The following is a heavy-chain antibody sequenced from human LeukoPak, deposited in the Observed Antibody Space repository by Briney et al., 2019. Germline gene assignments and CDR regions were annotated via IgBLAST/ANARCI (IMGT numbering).Heavy chain of an antibody. Sequence: GGSLRLSCAASGFIFSNYAMHWVRQAPGKGLECVSAISSSGDNTNYANSVKGRFTISRDNSRNTLFLQMGSLRADDMAVYYCAREERGLAIDYWGQGTLVTVSS. CDR3: AREERGLAIDY. D-gene: IGHD5-12*01. CDR1: GFIFSNYA. CDR2: ISSSGDNT. J-gene: IGHJ4*02. V-gene: IGHV3-64*01.